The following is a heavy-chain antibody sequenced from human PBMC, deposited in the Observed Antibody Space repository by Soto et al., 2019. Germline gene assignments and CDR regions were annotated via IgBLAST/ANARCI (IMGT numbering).Heavy chain of an antibody. V-gene: IGHV3-13*05. Sequence: GESLKISCAASGFTFSSYDMHWVRQATGKGLEWVSAIGTAGDPYYPGSVKGRFTISRENAKNSLYLQMNSLRAGDTAVYYCARGTSLGAFDIWGQGTMVTVSS. CDR3: ARGTSLGAFDI. CDR1: GFTFSSYD. CDR2: IGTAGDP. J-gene: IGHJ3*02.